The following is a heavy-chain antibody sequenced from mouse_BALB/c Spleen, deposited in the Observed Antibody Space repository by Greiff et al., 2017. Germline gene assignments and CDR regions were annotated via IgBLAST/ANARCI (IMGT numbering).Heavy chain of an antibody. D-gene: IGHD1-2*01. J-gene: IGHJ2*01. V-gene: IGHV1-87*01. CDR1: GYTFTSYW. CDR3: ARSGALLRPPFDY. CDR2: IYPGDGDT. Sequence: QVQLQQSGAELARPGASVKLSCKASGYTFTSYWMQWVKQRPGQGLEWIGAIYPGDGDTRYTQKFKGKATLTADKSSSTAYMQLSSLASEDSAVYYCARSGALLRPPFDYWGQGTTLTVSS.